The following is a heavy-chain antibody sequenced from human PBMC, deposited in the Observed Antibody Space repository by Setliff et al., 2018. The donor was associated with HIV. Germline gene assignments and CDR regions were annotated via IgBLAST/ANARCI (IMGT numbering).Heavy chain of an antibody. D-gene: IGHD6-6*01. V-gene: IGHV3-30*18. CDR1: GFTLSTYG. CDR2: ILYDESDK. CDR3: AKVSSPYTTSSFVLDY. J-gene: IGHJ4*02. Sequence: GSLRLSCAASGFTLSTYGMYWVRQAPGKGLEWVAVILYDESDKYYADSVKGRFTISRDNSKNTVYLQMNGLRLEDTAVYYCAKVSSPYTTSSFVLDYWGQGTLVTVSS.